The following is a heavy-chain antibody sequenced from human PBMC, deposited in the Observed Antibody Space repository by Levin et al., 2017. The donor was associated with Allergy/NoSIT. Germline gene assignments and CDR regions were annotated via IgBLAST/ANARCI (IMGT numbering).Heavy chain of an antibody. J-gene: IGHJ4*02. D-gene: IGHD3-3*01. CDR3: ARLDYDFWSEAVDY. Sequence: EASVKVSCKASGYTFTAYFIHWVRQAPGQGLEWMGRINPNSGGPNYAQKFQGRVTMSRDKSISTTYMELSRLRSDDTAVYFCARLDYDFWSEAVDYWGQGTLVTVSS. CDR1: GYTFTAYF. V-gene: IGHV1-2*06. CDR2: INPNSGGP.